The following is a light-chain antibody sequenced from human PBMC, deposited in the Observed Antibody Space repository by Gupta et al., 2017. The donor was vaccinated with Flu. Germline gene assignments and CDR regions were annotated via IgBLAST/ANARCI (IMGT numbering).Light chain of an antibody. CDR1: SSNIGTGYD. J-gene: IGLJ3*02. CDR2: GND. Sequence: QSVLTQPPSVSGAPGQRVIIVCTGSSSNIGTGYDVHWYQQVPGTAPKVSIYGNDNRPPGVPDRFSASKSDISATLAITGLQAEDEGFYYCQTYDRTLSSVLFGGGTKVTVL. V-gene: IGLV1-40*01. CDR3: QTYDRTLSSVL.